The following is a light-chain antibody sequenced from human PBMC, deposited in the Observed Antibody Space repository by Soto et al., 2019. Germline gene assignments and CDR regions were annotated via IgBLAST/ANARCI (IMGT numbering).Light chain of an antibody. CDR1: SSDVGGYNY. V-gene: IGLV2-8*01. J-gene: IGLJ2*01. CDR2: EVS. CDR3: SSYAGNNVV. Sequence: QSALTQPPSASGSPGQSVTISCTGTSSDVGGYNYVSWYQQHPGKAPQLIIYEVSKRPSGVPDRFSGSKSGNTASLTVSGLQAEDEADYYCSSYAGNNVVFGGGTKLTVL.